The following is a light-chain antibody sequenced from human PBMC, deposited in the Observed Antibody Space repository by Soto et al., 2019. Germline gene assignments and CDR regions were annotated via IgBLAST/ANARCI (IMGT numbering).Light chain of an antibody. V-gene: IGKV3-15*01. J-gene: IGKJ3*01. CDR3: QQYRDWPPFT. CDR2: GAS. CDR1: QSVSSN. Sequence: EIVMTQSPATLSVSPGERATLSCRASQSVSSNLAWYQQKPGQAPTLLMYGASTRATGIPARFSGSGSETEFTLTISSLQSEDFAVYYCQQYRDWPPFTFGPGTKVDIK.